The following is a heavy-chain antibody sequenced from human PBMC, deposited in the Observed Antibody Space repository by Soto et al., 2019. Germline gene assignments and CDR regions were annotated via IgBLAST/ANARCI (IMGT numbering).Heavy chain of an antibody. D-gene: IGHD2-2*01. CDR2: VNTDGGTS. Sequence: EVQLVESGGDLVRPGGSLRLSCAASGFTFSGHWMHWVRQVPGKGLEWVSRVNTDGGTSAYADSVKGRFTISRENAKNKLYQQMSGLRAEDAAVYYCAREAGYCSRTSCYRRAFDTWGQGTTVSVSS. J-gene: IGHJ3*02. CDR1: GFTFSGHW. V-gene: IGHV3-74*03. CDR3: AREAGYCSRTSCYRRAFDT.